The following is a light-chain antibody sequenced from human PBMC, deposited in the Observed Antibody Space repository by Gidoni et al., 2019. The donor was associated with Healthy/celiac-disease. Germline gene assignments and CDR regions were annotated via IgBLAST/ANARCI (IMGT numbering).Light chain of an antibody. Sequence: EIVLTQSPANLSLSPGERATLSCRASQSVSSYLAWYQQKPGQAPRLLIYDASNRATGIPARFSGSGSGTDFTLTISSLEPEDFAVYYCQQRSNWPQGFTFGPGTKVDIK. J-gene: IGKJ3*01. CDR2: DAS. CDR1: QSVSSY. CDR3: QQRSNWPQGFT. V-gene: IGKV3-11*01.